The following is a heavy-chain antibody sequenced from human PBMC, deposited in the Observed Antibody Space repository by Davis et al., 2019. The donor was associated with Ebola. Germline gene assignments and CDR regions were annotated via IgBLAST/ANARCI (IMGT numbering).Heavy chain of an antibody. V-gene: IGHV3-7*01. CDR3: ARWSILGQ. CDR1: GFTFSKYW. Sequence: GESLKISCAASGFTFSKYWMNWVRQAPGKGLEWVANIKQDGGEKYYVDSVKGRFTISRDNAKNSLYLQMNSLRDEDTAVYYCARWSILGQWGQGTLVTVSS. J-gene: IGHJ4*02. CDR2: IKQDGGEK. D-gene: IGHD3-3*01.